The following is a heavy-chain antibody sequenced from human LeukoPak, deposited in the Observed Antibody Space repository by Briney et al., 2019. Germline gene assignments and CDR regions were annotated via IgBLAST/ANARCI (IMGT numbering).Heavy chain of an antibody. Sequence: GGSLRLSCAASGFTFSDYYMSWIRQAPGKGLEWVSVIYSGGSTYYADSVKGRFTISRDNSRNTLYLQMNSLRAEDTAVYYCARSVMITFGGVIVTPNWFDPWGQGTLVTVSS. CDR1: GFTFSDYY. CDR2: IYSGGST. V-gene: IGHV3-53*01. J-gene: IGHJ5*02. CDR3: ARSVMITFGGVIVTPNWFDP. D-gene: IGHD3-16*02.